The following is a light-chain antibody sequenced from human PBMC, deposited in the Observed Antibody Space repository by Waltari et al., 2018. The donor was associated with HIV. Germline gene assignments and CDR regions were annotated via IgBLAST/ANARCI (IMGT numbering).Light chain of an antibody. CDR2: DVD. J-gene: IGLJ1*01. Sequence: QSALTQPSSVSASPGQSITISCAGTISNIGSSNHVSWYHHLPGEAPRLLMFDVDNRPSGVSDLFSGSKSANSAYLTISGLQPEDEADYFCSSYTVTPFDLFGTGTKVTVL. CDR3: SSYTVTPFDL. V-gene: IGLV2-14*01. CDR1: ISNIGSSNH.